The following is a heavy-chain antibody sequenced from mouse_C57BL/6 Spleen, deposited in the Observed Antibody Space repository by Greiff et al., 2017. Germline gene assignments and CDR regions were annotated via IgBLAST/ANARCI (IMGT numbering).Heavy chain of an antibody. Sequence: VQLQQPGAELVKPGASVKMSCKASGYTFTSYWITWVKQRPGQGLEWIGDIYPGSGSTNYNEKFKSKATLTVDTSSSTAYMQRSSLTSEDSAVYYCARRNYRYFDVWGTGTTVTVSA. V-gene: IGHV1-55*01. CDR3: ARRNYRYFDV. CDR1: GYTFTSYW. CDR2: IYPGSGST. J-gene: IGHJ1*03.